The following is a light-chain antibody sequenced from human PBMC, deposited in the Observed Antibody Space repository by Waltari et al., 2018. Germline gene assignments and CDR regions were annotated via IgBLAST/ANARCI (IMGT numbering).Light chain of an antibody. V-gene: IGLV8-61*01. CDR2: KGI. CDR3: SMYMGSGVWV. J-gene: IGLJ3*02. Sequence: TVGTQEPWLSVSLGGTVTLTCALRLAPASSPSTPPWYQQTQGRPPRTLGYKGISRSSGVPDRFSGSILGNTAALTITGAQADDESDYYCSMYMGSGVWVFGGGTKLTVL. CDR1: LAPASSPST.